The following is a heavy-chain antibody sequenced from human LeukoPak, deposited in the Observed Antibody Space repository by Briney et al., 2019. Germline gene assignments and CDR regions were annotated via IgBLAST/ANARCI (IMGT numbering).Heavy chain of an antibody. CDR3: ARERMYSGPRSTFPYYDY. Sequence: GGSLRLPCAASGFTFSSYWMSWVRQAPGKGLEWVANIKQDGSEKYYVDSVKGRFTISRANARNALFLEMNSLRAEDTAVYYCARERMYSGPRSTFPYYDYWGQGTLVIVSS. J-gene: IGHJ4*02. V-gene: IGHV3-7*01. D-gene: IGHD2-8*01. CDR1: GFTFSSYW. CDR2: IKQDGSEK.